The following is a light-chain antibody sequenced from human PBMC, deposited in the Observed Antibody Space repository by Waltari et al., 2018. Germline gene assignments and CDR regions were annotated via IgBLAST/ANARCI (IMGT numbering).Light chain of an antibody. CDR3: QQYDSSPYT. CDR1: LSLSSSY. Sequence: EIVLTQSPGTLSLSPGERAAPSCRARLSLSSSYLAWYQQKPGQAPRLLIYGASSRATGIPDRFSGSGSETDFTLTISRLEPEDFAVYYCQQYDSSPYTFGQGTKLEIK. CDR2: GAS. V-gene: IGKV3-20*01. J-gene: IGKJ2*01.